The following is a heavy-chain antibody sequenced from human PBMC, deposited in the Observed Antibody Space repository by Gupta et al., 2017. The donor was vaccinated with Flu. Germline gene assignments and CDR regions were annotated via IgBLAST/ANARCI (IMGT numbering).Heavy chain of an antibody. Sequence: EVQLLESGGGLVQPGGSLRLSCAASGFTFSSYAISWVRQAPGKGLEWVSAISGSGGSTYYADSVKGRFTISRDNSKNTLYLQMNSLRAEDTAVYYCAKAPGIAAAGTRRYWYFDLWGRGTLVTVSS. CDR1: GFTFSSYA. V-gene: IGHV3-23*01. CDR2: ISGSGGST. CDR3: AKAPGIAAAGTRRYWYFDL. J-gene: IGHJ2*01. D-gene: IGHD6-13*01.